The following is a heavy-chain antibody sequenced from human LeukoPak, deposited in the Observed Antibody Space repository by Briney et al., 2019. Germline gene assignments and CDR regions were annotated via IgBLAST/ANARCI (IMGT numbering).Heavy chain of an antibody. J-gene: IGHJ4*02. V-gene: IGHV3-53*01. D-gene: IGHD5-18*01. CDR3: ARRATTERGYSYGLDY. CDR2: IYSAGST. Sequence: GGSLRLSCIASGFTVSSNYMNWVRQAPGKGLEWVSVIYSAGSTYYADSVQGRFTISRDNSKNSLYLQMNSLRAEDTAVYYCARRATTERGYSYGLDYWGQGTLVTVSS. CDR1: GFTVSSNY.